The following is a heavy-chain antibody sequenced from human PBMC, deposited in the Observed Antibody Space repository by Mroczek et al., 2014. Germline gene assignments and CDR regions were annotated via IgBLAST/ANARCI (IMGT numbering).Heavy chain of an antibody. Sequence: VQLVQSGEAWYSLGGSLRLSCAASGFTFSSYAMSWVRQAPGKGLEWVSAISGSGGSTYYADSVKGRFTISRDNSKNTLYLQMNSLRAEDTAVYYCAKDGVNDSSGYYYVNYFDYWGQGTLVTVSS. V-gene: IGHV3-23*04. CDR3: AKDGVNDSSGYYYVNYFDY. CDR2: ISGSGGST. J-gene: IGHJ4*02. D-gene: IGHD3-22*01. CDR1: GFTFSSYA.